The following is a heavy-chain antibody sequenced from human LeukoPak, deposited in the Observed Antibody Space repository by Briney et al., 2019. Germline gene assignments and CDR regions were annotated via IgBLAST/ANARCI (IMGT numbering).Heavy chain of an antibody. V-gene: IGHV1-3*01. J-gene: IGHJ3*02. CDR1: GYTFTSYA. D-gene: IGHD1-26*01. CDR3: ARSLYSGSYFAAFDI. Sequence: ASVKVSCKASGYTFTSYAMHWVRQAPGQRLEWMGWIDAGNGNTKYSQKFQGRVTITRDTSASTAYMELSSLRSEDTAVYYCARSLYSGSYFAAFDIWGQGTMVTVSS. CDR2: IDAGNGNT.